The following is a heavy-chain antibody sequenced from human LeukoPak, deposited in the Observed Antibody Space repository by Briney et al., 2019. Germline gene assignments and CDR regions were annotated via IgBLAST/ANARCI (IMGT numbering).Heavy chain of an antibody. Sequence: GGSLRFSCAASGFTFSSYWMVWVRQAPGKGLVWVSRIKSDGSSTTYADSVKGRFTISRDNAKNTLYLQMNSLRAEDTAVYYCARASTGWYDYWGQGTLVTVSS. J-gene: IGHJ4*02. CDR2: IKSDGSST. V-gene: IGHV3-74*01. D-gene: IGHD6-19*01. CDR3: ARASTGWYDY. CDR1: GFTFSSYW.